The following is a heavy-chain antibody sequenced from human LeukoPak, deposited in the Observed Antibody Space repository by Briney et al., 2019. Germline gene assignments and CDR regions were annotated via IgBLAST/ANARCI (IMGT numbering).Heavy chain of an antibody. CDR2: ISPSGENK. CDR3: ASRRSGWPNDAFDI. D-gene: IGHD6-19*01. V-gene: IGHV3-48*01. Sequence: GGSLRLSCAGSGFTFSNSWMGWVRQAPGKGLEWLSYISPSGENKLYADSVKGRFSISRDNAKNSVYLQMDSLRAEDTAVYYCASRRSGWPNDAFDIWGQGTMVTVTS. CDR1: GFTFSNSW. J-gene: IGHJ3*02.